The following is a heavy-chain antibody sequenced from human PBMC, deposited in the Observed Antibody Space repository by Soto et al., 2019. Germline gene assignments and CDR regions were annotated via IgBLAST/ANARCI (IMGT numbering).Heavy chain of an antibody. J-gene: IGHJ3*02. CDR3: AREVYSSSWYDAFDI. CDR1: GFTFSSYD. D-gene: IGHD6-13*01. CDR2: IGTAGDT. Sequence: EVQLVESGGGLVQPGGSLRLSCAASGFTFSSYDMHWXXXATGKGLXXXSAIGTAGDTYYPGSVKGRFTISRENAKNSLYLQMNSLRAGDTAVYYCAREVYSSSWYDAFDIWGQGTMVTVSS. V-gene: IGHV3-13*01.